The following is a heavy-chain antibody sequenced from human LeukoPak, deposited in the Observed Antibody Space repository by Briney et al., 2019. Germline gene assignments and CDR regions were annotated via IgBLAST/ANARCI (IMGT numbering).Heavy chain of an antibody. CDR1: GFSITSYW. V-gene: IGHV5-51*01. D-gene: IGHD6-6*01. CDR2: IYPGDSDI. J-gene: IGHJ4*02. Sequence: GESLKISCKGSGFSITSYWIAWVRQMPGKGLEWMGIIYPGDSDIRYSPSFQGQVTISADKSISTAYLQWSSLKASDTAMYYCARHLYSSSSGIDYWGQGTLVTVSS. CDR3: ARHLYSSSSGIDY.